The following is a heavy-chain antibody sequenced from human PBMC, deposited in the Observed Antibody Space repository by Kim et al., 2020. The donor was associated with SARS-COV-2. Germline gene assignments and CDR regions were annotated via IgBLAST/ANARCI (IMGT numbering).Heavy chain of an antibody. CDR3: ARGSHYYGSGSYYLYYYYYGMDV. D-gene: IGHD3-10*01. CDR2: IIPIFGTA. CDR1: GGTFSSYA. J-gene: IGHJ6*02. Sequence: SVKVSCKASGGTFSSYAISWVRQAPGQGLEWMGGIIPIFGTANYAQKFQGRVTITADESTSTAYMELSSLRSEDTAVYYCARGSHYYGSGSYYLYYYYYGMDVWGQGTTVTVSS. V-gene: IGHV1-69*13.